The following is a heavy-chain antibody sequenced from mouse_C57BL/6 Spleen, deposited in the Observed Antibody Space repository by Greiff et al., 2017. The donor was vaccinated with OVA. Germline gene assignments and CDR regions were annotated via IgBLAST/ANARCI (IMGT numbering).Heavy chain of an antibody. D-gene: IGHD2-4*01. V-gene: IGHV1-39*01. J-gene: IGHJ2*01. CDR3: ARGGIDYDMGHYFDY. CDR2: ITPNYGTT. CDR1: GYSFTDSN. Sequence: EVQGVESGPELVQPGASVKISCKASGYSFTDSNMNWVKQSNGKSLEWIGVITPNYGTTSYNQKFKGKATLTVDQSSSTAYMQHNSLTSEDSAVYYWARGGIDYDMGHYFDYWGKGTTLTVSS.